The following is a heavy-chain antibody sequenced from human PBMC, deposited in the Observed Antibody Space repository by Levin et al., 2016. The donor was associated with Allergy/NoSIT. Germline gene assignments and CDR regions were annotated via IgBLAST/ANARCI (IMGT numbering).Heavy chain of an antibody. V-gene: IGHV3-7*03. CDR3: ASGHMIGNDC. Sequence: VRQAPGKGLEWVANIKQDGSEVYYVDSVKGRFTVSRDNAKSSLYLQMNSLRAEDTAVYYCASGHMIGNDCWGQGTLVTVSS. J-gene: IGHJ4*02. CDR2: IKQDGSEV. D-gene: IGHD3-22*01.